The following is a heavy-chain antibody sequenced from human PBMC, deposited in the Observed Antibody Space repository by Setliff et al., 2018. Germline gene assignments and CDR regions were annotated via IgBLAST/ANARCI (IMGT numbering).Heavy chain of an antibody. CDR1: GGSISSSSYY. D-gene: IGHD3-3*01. Sequence: PSETLSLTCTVSGGSISSSSYYWSWIRQPAGKGLEWIGRIYTSGSTNYNRSLRSRVSISVDTSKNQFSLKLSSVTAADTATYYCARAGPTVTFFRVLVISWWDPWGQGSLVTVSS. J-gene: IGHJ5*02. V-gene: IGHV4-61*02. CDR3: ARAGPTVTFFRVLVISWWDP. CDR2: IYTSGST.